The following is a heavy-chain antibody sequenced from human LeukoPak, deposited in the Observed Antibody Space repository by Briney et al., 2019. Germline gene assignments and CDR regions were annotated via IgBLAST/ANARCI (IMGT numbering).Heavy chain of an antibody. D-gene: IGHD4-23*01. Sequence: ASVKVSCKASGYTFTDYYMHWARQAPGQGLGWMGWINPNSGDTNSAQKFQGRVTMTRDTSISTAYMELSRLRSDDTAFYYCARDGNFDYWGQGTLVTVSS. J-gene: IGHJ4*02. V-gene: IGHV1-2*02. CDR3: ARDGNFDY. CDR2: INPNSGDT. CDR1: GYTFTDYY.